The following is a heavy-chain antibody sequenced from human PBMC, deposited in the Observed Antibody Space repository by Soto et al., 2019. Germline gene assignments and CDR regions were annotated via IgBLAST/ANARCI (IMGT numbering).Heavy chain of an antibody. Sequence: QVQLVQSGAEVKKPGASVKVSCKASGYTFTSYDINWVRQATGQGLEWMGWMNPNSGNTAYAQKFQDSATMPSNTSISPAEMELSSLRSEDTAVYYCARERRDGYDNWGQGTLVTVSS. CDR1: GYTFTSYD. CDR3: ARERRDGYDN. V-gene: IGHV1-8*01. CDR2: MNPNSGNT. D-gene: IGHD5-12*01. J-gene: IGHJ4*02.